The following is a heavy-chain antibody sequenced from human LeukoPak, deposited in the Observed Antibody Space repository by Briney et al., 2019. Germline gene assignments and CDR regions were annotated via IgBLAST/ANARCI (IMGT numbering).Heavy chain of an antibody. D-gene: IGHD3-10*01. CDR2: IYYSGST. Sequence: PSETLSLTCTVSGGSISGSSYYWGWIRQPPGKGLEWIGSIYYSGSTYYNPSLKSRVTISVDTSKNQFSLKLSSVTAADTAVYYCARGTGHGDDYWGQGTLATVSS. CDR3: ARGTGHGDDY. V-gene: IGHV4-39*07. J-gene: IGHJ4*02. CDR1: GGSISGSSYY.